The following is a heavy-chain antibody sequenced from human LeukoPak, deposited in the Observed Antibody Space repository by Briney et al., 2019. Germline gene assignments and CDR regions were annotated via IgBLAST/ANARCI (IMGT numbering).Heavy chain of an antibody. CDR2: IKQDGSEK. Sequence: GGSLSLSCAASGFSFDSYGMSWVRQAPGKGLEWVANIKQDGSEKDYVDSVKGRFTISRDNAKNSLYLQMNSLRAEDTAVYYCARVVETGVFDYWGQGTLVTVSS. CDR3: ARVVETGVFDY. D-gene: IGHD5-24*01. J-gene: IGHJ4*02. CDR1: GFSFDSYG. V-gene: IGHV3-7*05.